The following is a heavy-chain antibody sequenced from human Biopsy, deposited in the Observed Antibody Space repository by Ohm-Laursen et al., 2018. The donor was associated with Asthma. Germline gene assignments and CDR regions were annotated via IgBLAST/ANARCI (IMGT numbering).Heavy chain of an antibody. CDR3: GRDMGGFGSGWFPVEF. CDR1: GFSFDDCA. CDR2: ISWNSGNI. V-gene: IGHV3-9*01. D-gene: IGHD6-19*01. Sequence: SLRLSCAATGFSFDDCAMHWVRQAPGKGLEWVSSISWNSGNIGYAVSVKGRFTISRDNAKNSLYLQMNSLRAEDTALYHCGRDMGGFGSGWFPVEFWGQGTLVTVSS. J-gene: IGHJ4*02.